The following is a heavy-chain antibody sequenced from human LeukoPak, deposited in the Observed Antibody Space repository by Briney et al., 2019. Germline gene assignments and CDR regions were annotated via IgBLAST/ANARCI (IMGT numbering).Heavy chain of an antibody. J-gene: IGHJ4*02. Sequence: AGGSLRLSCAASGFTFSSYWMHWVRQAPGKGLVWVSRINSDGSSTSYADSVKGRFTISRDNAKNTLYLQMNSLRAEDTGVYYCARRASFDSSSWGGGFDYWGQGTLVTVSS. CDR1: GFTFSSYW. D-gene: IGHD6-13*01. CDR3: ARRASFDSSSWGGGFDY. CDR2: INSDGSST. V-gene: IGHV3-74*01.